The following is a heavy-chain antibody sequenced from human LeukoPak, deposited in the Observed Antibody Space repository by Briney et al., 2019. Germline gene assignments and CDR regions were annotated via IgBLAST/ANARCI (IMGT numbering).Heavy chain of an antibody. J-gene: IGHJ4*02. Sequence: ASVKVSCKASGYTFTRYAMNWVRQAPGQGPEWMGWINTSTGNPTYAQGFTGRFVFSLDTSVSTAFLQITSLKAEDTAVYYCARAPYDSSGYYVYWGQGTLVTVSS. CDR1: GYTFTRYA. CDR2: INTSTGNP. D-gene: IGHD3-22*01. CDR3: ARAPYDSSGYYVY. V-gene: IGHV7-4-1*02.